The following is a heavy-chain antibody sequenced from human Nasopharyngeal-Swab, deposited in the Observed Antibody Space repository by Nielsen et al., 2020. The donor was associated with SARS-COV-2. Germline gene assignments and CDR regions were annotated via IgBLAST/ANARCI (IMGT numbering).Heavy chain of an antibody. CDR3: SSGRVVYGGYDPRTPRHYLNY. V-gene: IGHV4-34*01. CDR1: GGSFSDNY. CDR2: ISHSGIT. Sequence: SETLSLTCAVYGGSFSDNYWNWVRQSPGKGLEWIGEISHSGITNYNPSLKSRVTISVDTAKNHLSLKLTSVTAADTAVYFCSSGRVVYGGYDPRTPRHYLNYWGQGTQVTVSP. D-gene: IGHD5-12*01. J-gene: IGHJ4*02.